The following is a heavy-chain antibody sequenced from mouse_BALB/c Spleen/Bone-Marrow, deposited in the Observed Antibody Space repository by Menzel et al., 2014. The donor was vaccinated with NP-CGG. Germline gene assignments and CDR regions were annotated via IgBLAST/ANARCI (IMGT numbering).Heavy chain of an antibody. CDR1: GYAFTSYN. D-gene: IGHD1-1*01. V-gene: IGHV1S135*01. CDR2: IDPYNGGT. J-gene: IGHJ3*01. Sequence: VQLQQSGPELVKPGASVKVSCKASGYAFTSYNMYWVKQSHGKSLEWIGHIDPYNGGTSYNQKFKGKATLTVDKSSSTGYMHLNSLTSEDSAVYYCARENYGSSPAYWGQGTLVTVSA. CDR3: ARENYGSSPAY.